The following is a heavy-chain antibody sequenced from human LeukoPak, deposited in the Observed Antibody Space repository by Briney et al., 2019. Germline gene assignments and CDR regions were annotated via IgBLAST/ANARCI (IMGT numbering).Heavy chain of an antibody. CDR1: GFTFRNYF. V-gene: IGHV3-7*01. D-gene: IGHD2-15*01. Sequence: GGSLRLSCATSGFTFRNYFMNWVRQAPGKGLEWVAIINRDGSERLYVDSVKGRFTISRDNAKNSLYLQMNSLGGEDTAVYYCAGGAGWTVDYWGQGTLVTVSS. J-gene: IGHJ4*02. CDR2: INRDGSER. CDR3: AGGAGWTVDY.